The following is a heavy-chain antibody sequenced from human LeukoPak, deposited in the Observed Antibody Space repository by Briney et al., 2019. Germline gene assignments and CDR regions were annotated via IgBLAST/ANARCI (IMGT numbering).Heavy chain of an antibody. V-gene: IGHV4-38-2*02. CDR1: GYSISSGYY. CDR2: IYHSGST. J-gene: IGHJ4*02. CDR3: ARLYSYGFPNFDY. D-gene: IGHD5-18*01. Sequence: SETLSLTCTVSGYSISSGYYWGWIRQPPGKGLEWIGSIYHSGSTYYNPSLKSRVTISVDTSKNQFSLKLSSVTAADTAVYYCARLYSYGFPNFDYWGQGTLVTVSS.